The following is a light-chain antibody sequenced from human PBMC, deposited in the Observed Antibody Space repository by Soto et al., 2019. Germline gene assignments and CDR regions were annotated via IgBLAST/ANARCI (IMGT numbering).Light chain of an antibody. Sequence: EIVLTQSPVTLSLSPGEGATLSCRASQRVGSNYLAWYQQKPGQSPRLLIQDASRRATGIPDRFSGSGSGTDFTLTISRLEPEDFAMYFCQQYGNSPQITFGQGTRLEIK. J-gene: IGKJ5*01. CDR2: DAS. CDR1: QRVGSNY. CDR3: QQYGNSPQIT. V-gene: IGKV3-20*01.